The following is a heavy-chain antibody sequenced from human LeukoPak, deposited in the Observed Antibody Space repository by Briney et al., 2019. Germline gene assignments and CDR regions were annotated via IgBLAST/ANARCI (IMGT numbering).Heavy chain of an antibody. Sequence: GRSLRLSCAASGFTLSSYAMHWVRQAPGKGLEWVAVISYDGSNKYYADSVKGRFTISRDNSKNTLYLQMNSLRAEDTAVYYCARDLLEWGQGTLVTVSS. CDR1: GFTLSSYA. D-gene: IGHD3-3*01. V-gene: IGHV3-30*01. CDR2: ISYDGSNK. J-gene: IGHJ4*02. CDR3: ARDLLE.